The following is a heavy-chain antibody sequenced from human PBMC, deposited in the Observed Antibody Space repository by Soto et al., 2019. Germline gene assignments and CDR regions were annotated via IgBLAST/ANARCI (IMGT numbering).Heavy chain of an antibody. CDR3: TTNLPRYYDFWKLVGYYYGMDV. CDR1: GFTFSNAW. CDR2: IKSKTDGGTT. D-gene: IGHD3-3*01. Sequence: EVQLVESGGGLVKPGGSLRLSCAASGFTFSNAWMNWVRQAPGKGLEWVGRIKSKTDGGTTDYAAPVKGRFTISRDDSKNTLYLQMNSLKTEDTAVYYCTTNLPRYYDFWKLVGYYYGMDVWGQGTTVTVSS. J-gene: IGHJ6*02. V-gene: IGHV3-15*07.